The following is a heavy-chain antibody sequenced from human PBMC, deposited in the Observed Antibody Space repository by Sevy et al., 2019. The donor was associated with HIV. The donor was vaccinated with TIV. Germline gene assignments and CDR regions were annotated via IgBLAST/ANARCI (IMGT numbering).Heavy chain of an antibody. CDR2: ISHSGGT. CDR3: ARLVDTTTERGDY. CDR1: GGSINIINHY. V-gene: IGHV4-61*05. D-gene: IGHD5-18*01. J-gene: IGHJ4*02. Sequence: SESLSLTCTVSGGSINIINHYWDWLRQPPGKGLEWIGYISHSGGTHYNPSLRIRMTISSDTSKNHLSLKRTSVTAADADVYECARLVDTTTERGDYWGQGTPVTVSS.